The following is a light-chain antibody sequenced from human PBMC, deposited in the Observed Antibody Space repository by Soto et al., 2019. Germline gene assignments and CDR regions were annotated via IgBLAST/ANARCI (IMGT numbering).Light chain of an antibody. CDR2: GAS. CDR1: QSVSNN. Sequence: EIVLTQSRGTVSLSPGERATLSCRASQSVSNNYLAWYQQKPGQPPRLLIYGASTRATGIPARFSGSGSGTEFTLTISSLQSVDFAVYSCQQYNNWPWTFGQGTKVDIK. CDR3: QQYNNWPWT. V-gene: IGKV3-15*01. J-gene: IGKJ1*01.